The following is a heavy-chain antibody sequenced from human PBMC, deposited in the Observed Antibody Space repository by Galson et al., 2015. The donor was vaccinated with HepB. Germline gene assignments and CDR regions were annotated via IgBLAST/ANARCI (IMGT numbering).Heavy chain of an antibody. CDR3: AKGKWLVGNYYYMDV. CDR1: GFTFSTYA. Sequence: SLRLSCAASGFTFSTYALHWVRQAPGKGLEWVAVISYDGSYKYYADSVKGRFTISRDNSKSTLYLQMNSLRAEDTAVYYCAKGKWLVGNYYYMDVWGKGTTVTVSS. V-gene: IGHV3-30*04. J-gene: IGHJ6*03. D-gene: IGHD6-19*01. CDR2: ISYDGSYK.